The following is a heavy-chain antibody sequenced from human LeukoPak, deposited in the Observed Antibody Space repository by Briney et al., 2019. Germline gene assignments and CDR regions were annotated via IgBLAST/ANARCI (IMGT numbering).Heavy chain of an antibody. Sequence: GGSLRLSCAASRFTFSSYAMSWVRQAPGKGLEWVSAISGSGGSTYYADSVKGRFTISRDNSKNTLYLQMNSLRAEDTAVYYCAKFYLVRGVHPGRFDPWGQGTLVTVSS. D-gene: IGHD3-10*01. V-gene: IGHV3-23*01. J-gene: IGHJ5*02. CDR3: AKFYLVRGVHPGRFDP. CDR1: RFTFSSYA. CDR2: ISGSGGST.